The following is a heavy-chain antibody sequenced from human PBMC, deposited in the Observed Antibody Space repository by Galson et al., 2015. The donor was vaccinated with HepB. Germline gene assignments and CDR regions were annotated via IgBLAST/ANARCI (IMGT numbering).Heavy chain of an antibody. D-gene: IGHD3-22*01. CDR3: AKMPHYYDSSGYYYSSYFDY. CDR1: GFTFSSYA. J-gene: IGHJ4*02. V-gene: IGHV3-23*01. Sequence: SLRLSCAASGFTFSSYAMSWVRQAPGKGLEWVSAISGSGGSTYYADSVKGRFTISRDNSKNTLYLQMNSLRAEDTAVYYCAKMPHYYDSSGYYYSSYFDYWGQGTLVTVSS. CDR2: ISGSGGST.